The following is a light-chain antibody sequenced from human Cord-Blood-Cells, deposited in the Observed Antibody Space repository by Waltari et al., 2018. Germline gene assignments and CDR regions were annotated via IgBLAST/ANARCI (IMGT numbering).Light chain of an antibody. Sequence: IQLTQSPSSLSASVGDSVTITCRSSQGISSYLAWSQQKPGKAPKLLIYAASTLQSGVPSRFSGSGSGTDFTLTISSLQPEDFATYYCQQLNSYPLTFGGGTKVEIK. CDR3: QQLNSYPLT. V-gene: IGKV1-9*01. CDR2: AAS. CDR1: QGISSY. J-gene: IGKJ4*01.